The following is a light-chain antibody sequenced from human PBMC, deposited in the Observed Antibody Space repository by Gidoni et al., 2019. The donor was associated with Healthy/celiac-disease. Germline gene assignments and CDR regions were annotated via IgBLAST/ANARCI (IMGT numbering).Light chain of an antibody. CDR3: QQYNSYSVT. CDR1: QSISSW. V-gene: IGKV1-5*03. Sequence: DIQMTQSPSTLAASEGDRVTITCRASQSISSWLAWYQQQPWKAPKLLIYKASSLESGVPSRFIGSGSGTEFTLTISSLQPDDVATYYCQQYNSYSVTFXPXTKVDIK. J-gene: IGKJ3*01. CDR2: KAS.